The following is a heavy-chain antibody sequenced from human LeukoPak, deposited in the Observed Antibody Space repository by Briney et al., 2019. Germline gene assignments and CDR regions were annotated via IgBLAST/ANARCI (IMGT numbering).Heavy chain of an antibody. CDR2: IYYSGST. Sequence: SETLSLTCTVSGGSISSSSYYWGWTRQPPGKGLEWIGSIYYSGSTYYNPSLKSRVTISVDTSKNQFSLKLSSVTAADTAVYYCARQHTSGWTGFDCWGQGTLVTVSA. V-gene: IGHV4-39*07. CDR1: GGSISSSSYY. J-gene: IGHJ4*02. D-gene: IGHD6-19*01. CDR3: ARQHTSGWTGFDC.